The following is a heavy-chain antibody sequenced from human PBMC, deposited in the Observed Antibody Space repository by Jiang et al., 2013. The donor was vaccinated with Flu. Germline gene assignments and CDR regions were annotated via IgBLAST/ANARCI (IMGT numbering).Heavy chain of an antibody. J-gene: IGHJ5*02. D-gene: IGHD5-24*01. CDR3: ARGRRDGYNYTPDNWFDP. Sequence: GLVKPSETLSLTCVVSGYSITSGYYWAWIRQSPGKGLEWIGNIHHSASTDYNPSLKSRVTMSVDTSKNQFSLKLNSVTAADTAVYYCARGRRDGYNYTPDNWFDPWGQGTLVTVSS. CDR2: IHHSAST. CDR1: GYSITSGYY. V-gene: IGHV4-38-2*01.